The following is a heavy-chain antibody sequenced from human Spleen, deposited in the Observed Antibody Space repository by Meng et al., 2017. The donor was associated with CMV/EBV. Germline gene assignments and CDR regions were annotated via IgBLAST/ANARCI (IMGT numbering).Heavy chain of an antibody. CDR3: ARSGYCTGGSCSFNYFDY. CDR2: IYYTGST. Sequence: VSSPSYYWSWIRPPPGKGLEWIAYIYYTGSTNYNPSLKSRVSISMDTSKNQFSLKLTSVTAADTAVYYCARSGYCTGGSCSFNYFDYWGQGTLVTVSS. J-gene: IGHJ4*02. V-gene: IGHV4-61*01. CDR1: VSSPSYY. D-gene: IGHD2-15*01.